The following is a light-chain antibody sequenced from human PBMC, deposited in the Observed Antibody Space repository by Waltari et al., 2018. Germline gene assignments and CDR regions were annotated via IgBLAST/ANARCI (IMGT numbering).Light chain of an antibody. V-gene: IGKV3-15*01. CDR3: QQYNNWPFT. Sequence: EIVMTQSPATLSVSPGERATLSCRASQSVSSNLAWYQQKPGQAPRLLIYGASTRATGIPARFSGSGSGTKFTLTISSLQSEDFAVDYCQQYNNWPFTFGPGTKVDIK. CDR2: GAS. CDR1: QSVSSN. J-gene: IGKJ3*01.